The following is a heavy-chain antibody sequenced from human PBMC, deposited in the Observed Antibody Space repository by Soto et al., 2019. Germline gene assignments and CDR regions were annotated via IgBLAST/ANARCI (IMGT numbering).Heavy chain of an antibody. CDR3: AKDAGSGYYAFDI. CDR2: ISWYSGSI. Sequence: EVQLVESGGGLVQPGRSLRLSCAASGFTFDDYAMHWVRQAPGKGLEWVSGISWYSGSIGYADSVKGRFTISRDNAKNSLYLQMNSLRAEDTALYYCAKDAGSGYYAFDIWGQGTMVTVSS. D-gene: IGHD3-22*01. J-gene: IGHJ3*02. V-gene: IGHV3-9*01. CDR1: GFTFDDYA.